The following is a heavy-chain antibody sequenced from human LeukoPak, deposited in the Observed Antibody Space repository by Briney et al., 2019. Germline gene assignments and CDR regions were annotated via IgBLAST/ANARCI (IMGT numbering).Heavy chain of an antibody. V-gene: IGHV1-18*01. D-gene: IGHD5-18*01. CDR1: GYTFTNYG. Sequence: ASVKVSCKASGYTFTNYGITWVRQAPGQGLEWMGWINTYNDNTNYAQKLQGRITMTTDTSTFTAYMEVRNLRSDDTAMYYCASHRGYNYGLHFDSWGQGTLVTVSS. CDR2: INTYNDNT. CDR3: ASHRGYNYGLHFDS. J-gene: IGHJ4*02.